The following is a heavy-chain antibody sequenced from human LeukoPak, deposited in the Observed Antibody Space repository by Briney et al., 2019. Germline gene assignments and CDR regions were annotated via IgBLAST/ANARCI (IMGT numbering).Heavy chain of an antibody. CDR3: ARLRYYAMDV. V-gene: IGHV3-48*01. CDR1: GFTFSTYD. CDR2: ISSSSRTI. Sequence: GGSLRLSCAASGFTFSTYDMNWARQAPGKGLEWVSYISSSSRTISYADSVKGRFTISRDNAKNSPYLQMNSPRAEDTAVYYCARLRYYAMDVWGQGTTVTASS. J-gene: IGHJ6*02.